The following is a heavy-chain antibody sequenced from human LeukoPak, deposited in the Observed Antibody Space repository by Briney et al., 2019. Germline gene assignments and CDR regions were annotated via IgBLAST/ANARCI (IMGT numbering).Heavy chain of an antibody. V-gene: IGHV5-51*01. J-gene: IGHJ4*02. CDR2: IYPGDSDT. D-gene: IGHD3-10*01. CDR1: GYSFTSYW. CDR3: GRGRTPYYYGSGFDY. Sequence: EALKISWKGSGYSFTSYWIGWVRQVPGEGLEWMGSIYPGDSDTRYSPSFQGQVTISADKSISTAYLQWSSLKASDTAMYYCGRGRTPYYYGSGFDYWGQGSLVTVSS.